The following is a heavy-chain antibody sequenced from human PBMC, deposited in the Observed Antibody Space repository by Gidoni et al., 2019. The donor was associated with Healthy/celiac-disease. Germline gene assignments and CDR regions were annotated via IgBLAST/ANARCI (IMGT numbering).Heavy chain of an antibody. V-gene: IGHV3-30*03. D-gene: IGHD6-19*01. CDR3: ARSGGYSSGWLRGWYYFDY. Sequence: QVQLVESGGGVVQPGRSLRLSCPASGFSFRSYGTHGVRQAPGKGLEWVAVISYDGSNKYYADSVKGRFTISRDNSKNTLYLQMNSLRAEDTAVYYCARSGGYSSGWLRGWYYFDYWGQGTLVTVSS. J-gene: IGHJ4*02. CDR1: GFSFRSYG. CDR2: ISYDGSNK.